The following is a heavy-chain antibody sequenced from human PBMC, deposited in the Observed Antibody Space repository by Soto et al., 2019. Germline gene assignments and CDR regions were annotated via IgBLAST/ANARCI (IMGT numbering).Heavy chain of an antibody. J-gene: IGHJ4*02. CDR3: AREFAEYYYDSSGYYVY. V-gene: IGHV1-69*13. CDR1: GGTFSSYA. D-gene: IGHD3-22*01. CDR2: IIPILGTA. Sequence: SVKVSCKASGGTFSSYAISWVRQAPGQGLEWMGGIIPILGTANYAQKFQGRVTITADEYTSTAYMELSSLRSEDTAVYYCAREFAEYYYDSSGYYVYWGQGTLVTVSS.